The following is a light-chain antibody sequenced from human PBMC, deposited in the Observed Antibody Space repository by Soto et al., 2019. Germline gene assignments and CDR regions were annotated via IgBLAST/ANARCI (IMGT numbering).Light chain of an antibody. CDR2: GNS. CDR3: QSYDNSLIGHV. J-gene: IGLJ1*01. CDR1: SSNIGAVYD. V-gene: IGLV1-40*01. Sequence: QAVVTQPPSVSGAPGQRVTISCTGSSSNIGAVYDVHWYQQLPGTAPKLLIYGNSNRPSGVPDRFSGSKSGTSASLAITGLQADDEADYYCQSYDNSLIGHVFGTGTKLTVL.